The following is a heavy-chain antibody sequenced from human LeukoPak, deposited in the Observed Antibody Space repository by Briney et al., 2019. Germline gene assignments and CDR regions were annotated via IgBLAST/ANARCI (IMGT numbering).Heavy chain of an antibody. V-gene: IGHV3-23*01. CDR2: ITSSGDGT. Sequence: LAGGSLRLXCAASGFTFSIYAMSWVRQAPGKGLQWVSSITSSGDGTYYADSVKGRFTISRDNSENMLYLQMNSPRVEDTAVYFCAKDRPNYYGSNGHYYRRDGDYWGQGTLVTVSS. D-gene: IGHD3-22*01. J-gene: IGHJ4*02. CDR3: AKDRPNYYGSNGHYYRRDGDY. CDR1: GFTFSIYA.